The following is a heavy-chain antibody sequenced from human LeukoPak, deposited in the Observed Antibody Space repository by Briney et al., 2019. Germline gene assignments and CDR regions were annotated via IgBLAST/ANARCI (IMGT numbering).Heavy chain of an antibody. CDR1: GGTFSSYA. J-gene: IGHJ6*04. D-gene: IGHD3-10*01. V-gene: IGHV1-69*06. Sequence: SVKVSCKASGGTFSSYAISWVRQAPGQGLEWMGGIIPIFGTANYAQKFQGRVTITAGKSTSTAYMELSSLRSEDTAVYYCARHITMVRGVIGSYYYYGVDVWGKGATVTVSS. CDR3: ARHITMVRGVIGSYYYYGVDV. CDR2: IIPIFGTA.